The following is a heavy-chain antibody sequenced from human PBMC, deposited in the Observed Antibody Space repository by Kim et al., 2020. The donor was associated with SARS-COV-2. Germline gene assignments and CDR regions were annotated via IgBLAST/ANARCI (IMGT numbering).Heavy chain of an antibody. V-gene: IGHV4-4*02. Sequence: SETLSLTCAVSGGSISSSNWWSWVRQPPGKGLVWIGEIYHSGSTNYNPSLKSRVTISVDKSKNHLSLKLSSVTAADTAVYYCARVNSSGWYGRNYYGMDVWGQGTTVTVSS. D-gene: IGHD6-19*01. CDR3: ARVNSSGWYGRNYYGMDV. CDR2: IYHSGST. J-gene: IGHJ6*02. CDR1: GGSISSSNW.